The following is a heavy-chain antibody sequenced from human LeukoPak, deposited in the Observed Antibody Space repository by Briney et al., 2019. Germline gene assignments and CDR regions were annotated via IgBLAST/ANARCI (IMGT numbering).Heavy chain of an antibody. V-gene: IGHV3-23*01. D-gene: IGHD6-19*01. J-gene: IGHJ5*01. Sequence: GGSLRLSCAASGFTFSNYAMSWVRQAPGKGLKWVSTISFSGGSTYSADSVRGRFTISRDNSKSTLSLQMSSLRPEDTALYYCAKEMAVAGFKIDSWGQGTLVTVSS. CDR3: AKEMAVAGFKIDS. CDR1: GFTFSNYA. CDR2: ISFSGGST.